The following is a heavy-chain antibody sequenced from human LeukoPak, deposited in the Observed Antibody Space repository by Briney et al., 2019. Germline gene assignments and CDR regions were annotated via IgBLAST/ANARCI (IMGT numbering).Heavy chain of an antibody. Sequence: PPGGSLRLSCAASGFTFSSYAMSWVRQAPGKGLERVSDISASAGSTFYADSVKGRFTISRDNSKNTLYVQMNSLRAEDTAVYYCAKKESTVTTFFENWGQGTLVTVSS. CDR3: AKKESTVTTFFEN. CDR2: ISASAGST. CDR1: GFTFSSYA. J-gene: IGHJ4*02. D-gene: IGHD4-17*01. V-gene: IGHV3-23*01.